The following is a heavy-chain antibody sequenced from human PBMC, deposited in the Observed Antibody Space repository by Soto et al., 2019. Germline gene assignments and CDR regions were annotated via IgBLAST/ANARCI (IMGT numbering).Heavy chain of an antibody. CDR2: IYYSGST. D-gene: IGHD3-10*01. CDR3: ARLRFGEGYGMDV. J-gene: IGHJ6*02. V-gene: IGHV4-39*01. Sequence: PSETLSLTCTFSGGSFSCSSYYWGWIHQPPGKGLEWIGSIYYSGSTYYNPSLKSRVTISVDTSKNQFSLKLSSVTAADTAVYYCARLRFGEGYGMDVWGQGTTVTVSS. CDR1: GGSFSCSSYY.